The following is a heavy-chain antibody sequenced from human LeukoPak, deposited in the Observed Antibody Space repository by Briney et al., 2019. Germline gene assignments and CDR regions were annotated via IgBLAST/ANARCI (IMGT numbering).Heavy chain of an antibody. CDR3: ARDLLGYCSSTSCYTGAFDI. Sequence: ASVKVSCKASGYTFTGYYMHWVRQAPRQGLEWMGWINPNSGGTNYAQKFQGRVTMTRDTSISTAYMELSRLRSDDTAVYYCARDLLGYCSSTSCYTGAFDIWGQGTMVTVSS. D-gene: IGHD2-2*02. V-gene: IGHV1-2*02. CDR1: GYTFTGYY. CDR2: INPNSGGT. J-gene: IGHJ3*02.